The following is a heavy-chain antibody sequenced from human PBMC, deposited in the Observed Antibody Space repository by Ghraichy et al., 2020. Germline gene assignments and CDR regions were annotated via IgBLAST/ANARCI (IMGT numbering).Heavy chain of an antibody. CDR2: ISRTSTYI. CDR1: GFNFSHFS. Sequence: GESLNISCVGSGFNFSHFSIHWVRQAPGKGLEWVSSISRTSTYIQYADSIRGRFSISRDNAKGSVFLQMTGLRADDTAVYYCARPAHCSSSTCSYYLDLWGRGTLVTVSS. V-gene: IGHV3-21*01. CDR3: ARPAHCSSSTCSYYLDL. D-gene: IGHD2-2*01. J-gene: IGHJ4*02.